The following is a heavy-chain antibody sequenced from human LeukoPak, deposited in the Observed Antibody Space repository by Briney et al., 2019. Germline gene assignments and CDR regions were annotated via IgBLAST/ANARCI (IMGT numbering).Heavy chain of an antibody. CDR3: ARGAGGDYPFDY. J-gene: IGHJ4*02. V-gene: IGHV4-59*01. Sequence: PSETLSLTCTVSGGSISRYYWSWIRQPPGKGLEWIGYIYYSGSTNYNPSLKSRVTISVDTSENQFFLKLTSVTAADTAVYYCARGAGGDYPFDYWGQGSLVTV. CDR1: GGSISRYY. D-gene: IGHD4-17*01. CDR2: IYYSGST.